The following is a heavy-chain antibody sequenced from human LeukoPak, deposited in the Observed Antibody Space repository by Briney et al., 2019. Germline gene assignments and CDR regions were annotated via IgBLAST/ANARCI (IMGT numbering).Heavy chain of an antibody. CDR1: GFTLGAFA. CDR2: IDKDGRST. CDR3: ATWAFYHSLDV. J-gene: IGHJ6*02. D-gene: IGHD1-26*01. Sequence: GGSLRLSCAASGFTLGAFAMHWVRQAPGKGLEWVSLIDKDGRSTYYADSVKGRFTISRDNSKNSLYLQMNSLRTEDTALYYCATWAFYHSLDVWGQGTTVTVSS. V-gene: IGHV3-43*02.